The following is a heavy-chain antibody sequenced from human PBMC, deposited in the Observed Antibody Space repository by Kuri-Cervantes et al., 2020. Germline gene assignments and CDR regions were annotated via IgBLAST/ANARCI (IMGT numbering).Heavy chain of an antibody. CDR3: ARGTFDY. Sequence: GGSLRLSCAASGFTFSSYGMHWVRQAPGKGLEWVAVISYDGSNKYYADSVKGRFTISRDNSKNTLYLQMNSLRAEDTAVYYCARGTFDYWGQGTLVTVSS. CDR2: ISYDGSNK. V-gene: IGHV3-30*03. J-gene: IGHJ4*02. CDR1: GFTFSSYG.